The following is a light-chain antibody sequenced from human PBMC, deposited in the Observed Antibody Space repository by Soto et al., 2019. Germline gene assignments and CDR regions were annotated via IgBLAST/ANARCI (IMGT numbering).Light chain of an antibody. J-gene: IGKJ1*01. V-gene: IGKV3-20*01. Sequence: EIVLTQSPGTLSLSPGERATLSCRASQSISGTVLAWYQHKPGQAPRVLIYGASRRATGIPDRFSGSGSGTDFTLTISRLEPEDFALYYCQQYYSSWTFGQGTKVEMK. CDR3: QQYYSSWT. CDR1: QSISGTV. CDR2: GAS.